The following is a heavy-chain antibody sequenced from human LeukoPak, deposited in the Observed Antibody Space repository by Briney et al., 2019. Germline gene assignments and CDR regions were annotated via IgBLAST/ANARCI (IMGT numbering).Heavy chain of an antibody. CDR1: GFTFSSYW. D-gene: IGHD3-3*01. CDR3: ARARGYDLWSGYYFDY. Sequence: PGGSLRLSCAASGFTFSSYWMSWVRQAPGKGLEWVANIKYDGSEKYYVDSVKGRVTFSRDNAKNSLYLQMNSLRVEDTAVYYCARARGYDLWSGYYFDYWGQGTLVTVSS. V-gene: IGHV3-7*04. CDR2: IKYDGSEK. J-gene: IGHJ4*02.